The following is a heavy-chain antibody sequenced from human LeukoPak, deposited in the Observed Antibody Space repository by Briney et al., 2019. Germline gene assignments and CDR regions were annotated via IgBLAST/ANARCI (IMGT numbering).Heavy chain of an antibody. D-gene: IGHD1-26*01. CDR3: AREIVGATVSGDY. CDR2: ISYDGSNK. J-gene: IGHJ4*02. V-gene: IGHV3-30-3*01. Sequence: PGRSLRLSCAASGFTFSSYAMHWVRQAPGKGLEWVAVISYDGSNKYYADSVKGRFTISRDNSKNTLYLQMNSLRAEDTAVYYCAREIVGATVSGDYWGQGTLVTVSS. CDR1: GFTFSSYA.